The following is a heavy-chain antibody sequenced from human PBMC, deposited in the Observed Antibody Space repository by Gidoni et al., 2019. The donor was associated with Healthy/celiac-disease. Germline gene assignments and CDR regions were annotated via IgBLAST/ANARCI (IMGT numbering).Heavy chain of an antibody. CDR3: AKDRPYDYGSGSLFDY. Sequence: EVQLLESGGGLVQPGGSLRLSGAASGFTFSSYAMSWVRPAPGKGLEWVSAMRGSGGSTYYADSVKGRCTISRDNSKNTLYLQMNSLRAEDTAVYYCAKDRPYDYGSGSLFDYWGQGTLVTVSS. D-gene: IGHD3-10*01. CDR2: MRGSGGST. CDR1: GFTFSSYA. V-gene: IGHV3-23*01. J-gene: IGHJ4*02.